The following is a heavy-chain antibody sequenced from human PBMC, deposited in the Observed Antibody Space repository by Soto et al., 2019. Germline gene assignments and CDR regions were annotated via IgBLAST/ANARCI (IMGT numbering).Heavy chain of an antibody. D-gene: IGHD6-13*01. CDR2: ISYDGSNK. Sequence: QVQLVESGGGVVQPGRSLRLSCAASGFTFSSYGMHWVRQAPGKGLEWGEVISYDGSNKYYADSVKGRFTISRDNSKNTLYLQMNSLRAEDTAVYYCAKRGSQQLVWYYGMDVWGQGTTVTVSS. V-gene: IGHV3-30*18. J-gene: IGHJ6*02. CDR1: GFTFSSYG. CDR3: AKRGSQQLVWYYGMDV.